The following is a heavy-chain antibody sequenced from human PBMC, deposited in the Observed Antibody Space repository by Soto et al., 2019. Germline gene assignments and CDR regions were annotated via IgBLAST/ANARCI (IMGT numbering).Heavy chain of an antibody. CDR1: GFTFTSPA. V-gene: IGHV1-58*02. Sequence: ASVKVSCKASGFTFTSPAMQWVRQARGQRLEWIGWIVVGSGNTNYAQKFQERVTITRDMSTSTAYMELSSLRSEDTAVYYCAADDYYGDYVNWFDPWGQGTLVTVSS. CDR3: AADDYYGDYVNWFDP. D-gene: IGHD4-17*01. J-gene: IGHJ5*02. CDR2: IVVGSGNT.